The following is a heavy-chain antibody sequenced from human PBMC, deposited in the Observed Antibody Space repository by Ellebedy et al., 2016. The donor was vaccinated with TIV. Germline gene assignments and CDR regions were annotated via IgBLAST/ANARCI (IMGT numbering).Heavy chain of an antibody. CDR3: AKKKYGEVPLPLDY. V-gene: IGHV3-23*01. Sequence: GESLKISFAASGFPFRSYAMSWVRQAPGKGLEWVSALSGSSSTTWYADSVKGRFTISRDNSKNTLYLQMNSLRAEDTAVYYCAKKKYGEVPLPLDYWGQGTLVTVSS. CDR2: LSGSSSTT. J-gene: IGHJ4*02. CDR1: GFPFRSYA. D-gene: IGHD2-2*01.